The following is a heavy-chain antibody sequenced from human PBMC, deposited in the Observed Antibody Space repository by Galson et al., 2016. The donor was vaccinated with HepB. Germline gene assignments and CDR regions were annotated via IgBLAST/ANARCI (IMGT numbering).Heavy chain of an antibody. CDR1: RGSINTSGYS. CDR3: ARVTERPQSPGPYYFDN. J-gene: IGHJ4*02. D-gene: IGHD5-24*01. CDR2: IYYSGST. V-gene: IGHV4-61*08. Sequence: ETLSLTCTVSRGSINTSGYSWSWIRQPPGKGLEWLGYIYYSGSTFYNPSLKSRVTISLDTSNKQFSLKLSSVTAADTAVYHCARVTERPQSPGPYYFDNWGQGTLVTVSS.